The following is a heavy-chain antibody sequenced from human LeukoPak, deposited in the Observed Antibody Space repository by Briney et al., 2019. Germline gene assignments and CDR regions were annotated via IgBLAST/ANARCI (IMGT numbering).Heavy chain of an antibody. CDR3: ATDLLDSDYSPPNDF. Sequence: GASVKVSCKVSGYTFTDYYLHWVQQAPGKGLEWMGLVDPEDGETLYAESFQGRVTITADASTSTAYMELSSLRSDDSAVYYCATDLLDSDYSPPNDFWGQGTLVIVSS. D-gene: IGHD4-11*01. CDR2: VDPEDGET. J-gene: IGHJ4*02. V-gene: IGHV1-69-2*01. CDR1: GYTFTDYY.